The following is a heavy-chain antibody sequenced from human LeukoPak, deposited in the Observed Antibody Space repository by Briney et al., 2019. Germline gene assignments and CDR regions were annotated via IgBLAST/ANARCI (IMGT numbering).Heavy chain of an antibody. CDR2: INHSGST. V-gene: IGHV4-34*01. Sequence: SETLSLTCAVYGGSFSGYYWSWIRQPPGKGLEWIGEINHSGSTNYNPSLKSRVTISVDTSKNQFSLKLSSVTAADTAVYYCARPVWFGEFDPWVQGTLVTVSS. J-gene: IGHJ5*02. CDR3: ARPVWFGEFDP. CDR1: GGSFSGYY. D-gene: IGHD3-10*01.